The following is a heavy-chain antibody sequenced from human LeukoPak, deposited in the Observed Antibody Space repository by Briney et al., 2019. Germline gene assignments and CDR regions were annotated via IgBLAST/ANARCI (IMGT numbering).Heavy chain of an antibody. J-gene: IGHJ4*02. CDR1: GFTFSSYE. CDR2: ISSSGSSI. V-gene: IGHV3-48*03. Sequence: GGSLRLSCAASGFTFSSYEMNWVRQAPGKGLEWVSYISSSGSSIYYADSVKGRFTSSRDNAKNSLYLQMNSLRAEDTAVYYCARDLRVGAINFDYWGQGALVTVSS. CDR3: ARDLRVGAINFDY. D-gene: IGHD1-26*01.